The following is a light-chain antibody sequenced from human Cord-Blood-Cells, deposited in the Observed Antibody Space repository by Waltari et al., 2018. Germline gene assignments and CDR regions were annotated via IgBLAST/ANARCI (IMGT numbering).Light chain of an antibody. V-gene: IGKV1-39*01. Sequence: DLQMTQSPSSLSASVRDSVTITCRASQSISSYLNWYQQKPGKAPKLLIYAASSLQSGVPSRFSGSGSGTDFTLTISSLQPEDFATYYCQQSYSTPSITFGQGTRLEIK. CDR3: QQSYSTPSIT. CDR1: QSISSY. CDR2: AAS. J-gene: IGKJ5*01.